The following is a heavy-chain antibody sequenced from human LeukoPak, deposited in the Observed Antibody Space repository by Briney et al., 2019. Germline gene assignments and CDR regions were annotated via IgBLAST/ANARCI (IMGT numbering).Heavy chain of an antibody. J-gene: IGHJ5*02. CDR3: ASPDYYGPGSYKFDP. CDR2: INPNNGGT. V-gene: IGHV1-2*02. CDR1: AYTFTGYY. Sequence: ASVKVSRKASAYTFTGYYMHWVRQAPGQGLEWMGWINPNNGGTKYAQKFQGRVTMTSDTSISTAYMELGRLTSDDTAVYYCASPDYYGPGSYKFDPWGQGTLVTVSS. D-gene: IGHD3-10*01.